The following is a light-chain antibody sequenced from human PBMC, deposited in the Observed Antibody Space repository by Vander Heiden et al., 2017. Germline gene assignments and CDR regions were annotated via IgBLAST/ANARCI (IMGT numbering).Light chain of an antibody. J-gene: IGLJ2*01. V-gene: IGLV3-1*01. CDR2: QDS. CDR1: KLGDKY. CDR3: QAWDSSTVV. Sequence: SYELTQPPSVSVSPGQTASITCSGDKLGDKYACWYQQKPGQSPVLVIYQDSKRPSGIPERFSGSNSGKTATLTISGTQAMDEADYYCQAWDSSTVVCGGGTQLTVL.